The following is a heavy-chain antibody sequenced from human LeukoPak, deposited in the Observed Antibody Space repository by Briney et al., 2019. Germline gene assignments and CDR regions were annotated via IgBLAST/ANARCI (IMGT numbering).Heavy chain of an antibody. V-gene: IGHV3-21*01. Sequence: PGGSLRLSCAASGFTFSSYSMNWVRQAPRKGLEWVSSISSSSSYIYYADSVKGRFTISRDNAKNSLYLQMNSLRAEDTAVYYCAREGGILVDYWGQGTLVTVSS. CDR3: AREGGILVDY. CDR2: ISSSSSYI. D-gene: IGHD3-16*01. CDR1: GFTFSSYS. J-gene: IGHJ4*02.